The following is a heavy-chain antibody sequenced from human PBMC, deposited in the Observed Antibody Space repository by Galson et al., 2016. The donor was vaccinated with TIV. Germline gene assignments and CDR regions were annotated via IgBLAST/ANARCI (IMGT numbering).Heavy chain of an antibody. J-gene: IGHJ4*02. D-gene: IGHD4-17*01. V-gene: IGHV1-69*13. Sequence: SVKVSCKASGVTFSYFAFSWVRQAPGQGLEWMGGIVPMFGTTNYAQKFQGRVTISADESTTTAYLELSSLRSEDTAVYYCAKVGARGYGDYPYYLAYWGQGTLVTVSS. CDR3: AKVGARGYGDYPYYLAY. CDR2: IVPMFGTT. CDR1: GVTFSYFA.